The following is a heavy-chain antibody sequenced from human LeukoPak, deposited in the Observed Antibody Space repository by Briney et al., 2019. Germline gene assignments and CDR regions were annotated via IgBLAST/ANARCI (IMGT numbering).Heavy chain of an antibody. CDR1: GFTFDDYA. J-gene: IGHJ5*02. CDR2: FDPEDGET. CDR3: ATALRLGEFAWFDP. V-gene: IGHV1-24*01. Sequence: GGSLRLSCAASGFTFDDYAMHWVRQAPGKGLEWMGGFDPEDGETIYAQKFQGRVTMTEDTSTDTAYMELSSLRSEDTAVYYCATALRLGEFAWFDPWGQGTLVTVSS. D-gene: IGHD3-16*01.